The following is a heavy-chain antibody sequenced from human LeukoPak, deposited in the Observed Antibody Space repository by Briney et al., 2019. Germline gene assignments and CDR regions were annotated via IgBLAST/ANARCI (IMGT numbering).Heavy chain of an antibody. D-gene: IGHD4-17*01. J-gene: IGHJ4*02. V-gene: IGHV4-59*08. CDR3: ARLDYGDYVVDY. CDR1: GVSINKYY. Sequence: PETLSLTCTVSGVSINKYYWSWIRQPPGKGLEWIGDIYYSGSTDHNPSLKSRVTISIDTSRNQFSLKLSSVTAADTAVYYCARLDYGDYVVDYWGQGTLVTVSS. CDR2: IYYSGST.